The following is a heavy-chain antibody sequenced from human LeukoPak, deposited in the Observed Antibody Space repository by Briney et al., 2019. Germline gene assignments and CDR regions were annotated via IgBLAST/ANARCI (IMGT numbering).Heavy chain of an antibody. J-gene: IGHJ6*02. V-gene: IGHV3-23*01. D-gene: IGHD3-22*01. Sequence: GGSLRLSCAASGFTFSSYAMSWVRQAPGKGLEWVSGISGSGGSTYYADSVKGRFTISRDNSKNTLYLQMNSQRAEDTAVYYCAKRMFYDSSGNVYNYYGMDVWGQGTTVTVSS. CDR1: GFTFSSYA. CDR3: AKRMFYDSSGNVYNYYGMDV. CDR2: ISGSGGST.